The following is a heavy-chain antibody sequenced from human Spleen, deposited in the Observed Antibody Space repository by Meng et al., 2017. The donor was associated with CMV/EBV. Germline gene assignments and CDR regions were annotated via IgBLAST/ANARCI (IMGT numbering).Heavy chain of an antibody. V-gene: IGHV3-74*01. CDR3: AIGEYCSSTSCQLRPFDY. Sequence: FTCRSYAMSWVRQAPGRGLAWVSRINSDGSSTSYADSVKGRFTISRDNAKNTLYLQMNSLRAEDTAVYYCAIGEYCSSTSCQLRPFDYWGQGTLVTVSS. CDR2: INSDGSST. D-gene: IGHD2-2*01. CDR1: FTCRSYA. J-gene: IGHJ4*02.